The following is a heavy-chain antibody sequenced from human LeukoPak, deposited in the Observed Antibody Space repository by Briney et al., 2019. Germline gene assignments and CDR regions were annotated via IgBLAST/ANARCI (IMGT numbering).Heavy chain of an antibody. Sequence: GGSLRLSCAVSGFTFSKYWMRWVRQAPGKGLEWVASIDKDGSEKRYVDSVKGRFTISRDNAKNSVYLQVNSLRAEDTAVYYCARDDWRRYSGSYRLDYWGQGTLVTVSS. CDR3: ARDDWRRYSGSYRLDY. CDR2: IDKDGSEK. V-gene: IGHV3-7*01. D-gene: IGHD1-26*01. CDR1: GFTFSKYW. J-gene: IGHJ4*02.